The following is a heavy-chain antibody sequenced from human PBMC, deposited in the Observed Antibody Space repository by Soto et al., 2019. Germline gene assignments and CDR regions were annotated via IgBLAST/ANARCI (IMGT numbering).Heavy chain of an antibody. CDR1: GFTFSSYS. Sequence: GGSLRLSCAASGFTFSSYSMNWVRQAPGKGLEWVSSISSSSSYIYYADSVKGRFTITRDNAKNSLYLQMNSLRAEDTAVYYCASGRGVTIFGVVMNYGMDVWGQGTTVTVSS. J-gene: IGHJ6*02. CDR2: ISSSSSYI. V-gene: IGHV3-21*01. D-gene: IGHD3-3*01. CDR3: ASGRGVTIFGVVMNYGMDV.